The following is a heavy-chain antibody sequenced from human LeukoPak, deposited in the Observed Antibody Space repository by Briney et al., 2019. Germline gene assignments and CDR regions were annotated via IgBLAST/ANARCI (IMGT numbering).Heavy chain of an antibody. Sequence: SETLSLTCTVSGGSISSGGYYWSWIRQHPGKGLERIGYIYYSGSTYYNPSLKSRVTISVDTSKNQFSLKLSSVTAADTAVYYCVRDADFYKGDYWGQGTLVTVSS. D-gene: IGHD5-24*01. V-gene: IGHV4-31*03. J-gene: IGHJ4*02. CDR2: IYYSGST. CDR1: GGSISSGGYY. CDR3: VRDADFYKGDY.